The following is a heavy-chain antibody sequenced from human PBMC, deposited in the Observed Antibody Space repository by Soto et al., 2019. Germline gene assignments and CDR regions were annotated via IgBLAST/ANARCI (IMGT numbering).Heavy chain of an antibody. CDR1: GDSFSSDSYY. D-gene: IGHD6-25*01. J-gene: IGHJ4*02. CDR2: INYSGTT. CDR3: GRIPVSFSSSGGK. Sequence: PSETLSLTCTVSGDSFSSDSYYWGWIRQPPGKTLEWIGSINYSGTTYYNPSLKSRVTISIDTSRNQFSLSLASVTAADTSFYFWGRIPVSFSSSGGKWGQGTLVTVSP. V-gene: IGHV4-39*01.